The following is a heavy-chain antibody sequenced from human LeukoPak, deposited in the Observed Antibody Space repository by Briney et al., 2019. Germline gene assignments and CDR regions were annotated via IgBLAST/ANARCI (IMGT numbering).Heavy chain of an antibody. CDR2: IYSGGST. V-gene: IGHV3-66*01. J-gene: IGHJ4*02. D-gene: IGHD2-15*01. Sequence: GGSLRLSCAASGFTFSAYWMNWVRQAPGKGLEWVSVIYSGGSTYYADSVKGRFTISRDNSKNTLYLQMNSLRAEDTAVYYCASRYCSGGSCAVGSFDYWGQGTLVTVSS. CDR3: ASRYCSGGSCAVGSFDY. CDR1: GFTFSAYW.